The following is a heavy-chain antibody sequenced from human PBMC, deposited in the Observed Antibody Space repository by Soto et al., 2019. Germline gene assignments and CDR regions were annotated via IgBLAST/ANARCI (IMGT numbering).Heavy chain of an antibody. V-gene: IGHV1-8*01. CDR1: GYTFTTYD. J-gene: IGHJ6*02. CDR2: MDPNSGST. Sequence: QAQLVQSGAEVRKPGASVKVSCKASGYTFTTYDINWVRQAPGQGLEWLGWMDPNSGSTGYAQNFQGRITRTRNISRNTAHMELSSLQSEDTAVYYCARARKFDFWRKGLDVWGQGTTVTVSS. CDR3: ARARKFDFWRKGLDV. D-gene: IGHD3-3*01.